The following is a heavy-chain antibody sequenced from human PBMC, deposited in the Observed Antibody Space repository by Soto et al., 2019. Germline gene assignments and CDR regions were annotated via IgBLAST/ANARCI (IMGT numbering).Heavy chain of an antibody. J-gene: IGHJ6*02. D-gene: IGHD6-19*01. CDR1: GYTFTSYG. V-gene: IGHV1-18*01. Sequence: QVQLVQSGAEVKKPGASVKVSCKASGYTFTSYGISWVRQAPGQGLEWMGWISAYNGNTNYAQKLQGRVTMTTDTSTSTAYMELRSLRSDDTAVYYCAGDLVVAGTMDYYYGMDVWGQGTTVTVSS. CDR3: AGDLVVAGTMDYYYGMDV. CDR2: ISAYNGNT.